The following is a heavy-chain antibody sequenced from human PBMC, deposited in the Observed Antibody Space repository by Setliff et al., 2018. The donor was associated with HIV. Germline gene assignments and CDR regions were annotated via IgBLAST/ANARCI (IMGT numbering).Heavy chain of an antibody. Sequence: SETLSLTCTVSGGSISSYSWSWIRQPPGKGLEWIGSFYYSGSTYYNPSLKSRVTISVDTSKNQFSLKLSSVTAADTAVYYCARGTAYYNFWSGYSQDYYYYMDVWGKGTTVTVSS. V-gene: IGHV4-59*04. CDR1: GGSISSYS. D-gene: IGHD3-3*01. CDR2: FYYSGST. J-gene: IGHJ6*03. CDR3: ARGTAYYNFWSGYSQDYYYYMDV.